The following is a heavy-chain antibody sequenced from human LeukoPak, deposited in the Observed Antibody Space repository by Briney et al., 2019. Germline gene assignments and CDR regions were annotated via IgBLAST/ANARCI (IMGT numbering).Heavy chain of an antibody. Sequence: GGSLRLSCAASGFTFDDYAMHWVRQAPGKGLEWAPGISWNSGSIGYADSVKGRFTISRDNAKNSLYLQMNSLRAEDTALYYCAKDPYSIVGATTLFDYWGQGTLVTVSS. V-gene: IGHV3-9*01. CDR2: ISWNSGSI. CDR3: AKDPYSIVGATTLFDY. CDR1: GFTFDDYA. J-gene: IGHJ4*02. D-gene: IGHD1-26*01.